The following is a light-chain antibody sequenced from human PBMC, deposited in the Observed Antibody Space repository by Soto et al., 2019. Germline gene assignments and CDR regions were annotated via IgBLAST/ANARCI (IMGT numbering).Light chain of an antibody. CDR1: QTVGNR. CDR3: QQYNHWPPFT. J-gene: IGKJ5*01. V-gene: IGKV3-15*01. Sequence: ETVLTQSPDTLSVSPGDRATLSCRASQTVGNRLAWYQQKPGQAPRLLLHRASTKATGVPVGFSGSGFGTEVSLTINGLQSEASAVYDGQQYNHWPPFTVGQGTRLEI. CDR2: RAS.